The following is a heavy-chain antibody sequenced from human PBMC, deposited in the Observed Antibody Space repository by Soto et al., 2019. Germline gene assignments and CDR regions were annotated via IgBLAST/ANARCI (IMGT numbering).Heavy chain of an antibody. J-gene: IGHJ4*02. CDR1: GYTFTSYG. Sequence: GASVKVSCKASGYTFTSYGISWVRQAPGQGLEWMGWISAYNGNTNYAQKLQGRVTMTTDTSTSTAYMELRSLRSDDTALFYCAREDPRTTGTTVFAHWGQGTLVTVSS. V-gene: IGHV1-18*04. CDR3: AREDPRTTGTTVFAH. CDR2: ISAYNGNT. D-gene: IGHD1-1*01.